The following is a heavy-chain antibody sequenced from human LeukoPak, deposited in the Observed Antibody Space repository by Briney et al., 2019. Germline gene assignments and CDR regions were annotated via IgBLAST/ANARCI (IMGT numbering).Heavy chain of an antibody. CDR3: ARRGLTRSGPNFDY. CDR1: GGSISSGDYY. D-gene: IGHD3-10*01. V-gene: IGHV4-30-4*01. Sequence: PSQTLSRTCTVSGGSISSGDYYWCWIRQPPGKGLEWIGYIYYSGSTYYNPSLKSRVTISVDTSKNQFSLKLSSVTAADTAVYYCARRGLTRSGPNFDYWGQATLVTVSS. CDR2: IYYSGST. J-gene: IGHJ4*02.